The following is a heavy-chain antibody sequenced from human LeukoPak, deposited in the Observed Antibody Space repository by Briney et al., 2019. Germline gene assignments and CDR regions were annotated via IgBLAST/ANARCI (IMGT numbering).Heavy chain of an antibody. CDR3: VRGLRELPY. V-gene: IGHV3-23*01. Sequence: GGSLRLTCAASGFTFSSYAMTWVRQAPGKGLEWVSGIYASGENTYYADSVKGRFTISRDTSKNTLYLQMNSLRGEDTAVYYCVRGLRELPYWGQGTLVTVSS. D-gene: IGHD1-26*01. CDR1: GFTFSSYA. J-gene: IGHJ4*02. CDR2: IYASGENT.